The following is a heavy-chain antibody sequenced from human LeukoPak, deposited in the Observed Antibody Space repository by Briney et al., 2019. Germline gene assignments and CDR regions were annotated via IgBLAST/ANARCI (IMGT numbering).Heavy chain of an antibody. Sequence: ASVKVSCKASGGTFSSYAISWVRQAPGQGLEWMGGIIPIFGTANYAQKFQGRVTITTDESTSTAYMELSSLRSEDTAVYYCARSRYCSSTSCYYCYYMDVWGKGTTVTVSS. CDR1: GGTFSSYA. CDR2: IIPIFGTA. CDR3: ARSRYCSSTSCYYCYYMDV. D-gene: IGHD2-2*01. V-gene: IGHV1-69*05. J-gene: IGHJ6*03.